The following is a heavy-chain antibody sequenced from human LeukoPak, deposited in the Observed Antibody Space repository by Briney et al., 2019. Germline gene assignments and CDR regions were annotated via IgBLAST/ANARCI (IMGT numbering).Heavy chain of an antibody. Sequence: SGGSLRLSCAASGFTFSSHAMNWVRQAPGKGLEWVSFIGGGGDRTFYADSVKGRFTTSREDSENTLYLQMNSLKAEDTAIYYCAKKRKSDVGYDFDYWGQGILVTVSS. J-gene: IGHJ4*02. V-gene: IGHV3-23*01. CDR1: GFTFSSHA. CDR3: AKKRKSDVGYDFDY. D-gene: IGHD5-12*01. CDR2: IGGGGDRT.